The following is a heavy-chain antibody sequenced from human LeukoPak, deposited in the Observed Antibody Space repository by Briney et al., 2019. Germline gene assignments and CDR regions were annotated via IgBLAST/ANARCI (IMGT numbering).Heavy chain of an antibody. V-gene: IGHV4-31*03. CDR3: ARDRYSYGSNWFDP. CDR2: IYYSGST. Sequence: PSETLSLTCSVSGGSISGRRYYWGWIRQPPGKGLEWIGYIYYSGSTYYNPSLKSRVTISVDTSKNQFSLKLSSVTAADTAVYYCARDRYSYGSNWFDPWGQGTLVTVSS. D-gene: IGHD5-18*01. J-gene: IGHJ5*02. CDR1: GGSISGRRYY.